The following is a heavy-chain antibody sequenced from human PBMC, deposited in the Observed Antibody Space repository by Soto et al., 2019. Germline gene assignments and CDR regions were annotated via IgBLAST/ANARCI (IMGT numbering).Heavy chain of an antibody. Sequence: PGGSLRLSCAASGFTFSNYVMSWVRQAPGKGLEWVSSISGSGGSTYYADSVKGRFTISRDNSKNTLYLQMNSLRAEDTAVYYCAKLFYYDSSGYYLIPAYWGQGTLVTVSS. J-gene: IGHJ4*02. D-gene: IGHD3-22*01. V-gene: IGHV3-23*01. CDR1: GFTFSNYV. CDR2: ISGSGGST. CDR3: AKLFYYDSSGYYLIPAY.